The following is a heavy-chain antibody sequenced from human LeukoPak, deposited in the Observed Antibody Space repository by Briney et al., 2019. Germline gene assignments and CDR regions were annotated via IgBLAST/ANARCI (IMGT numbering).Heavy chain of an antibody. D-gene: IGHD1-1*01. CDR2: ISANNFDT. V-gene: IGHV3-43*02. J-gene: IGHJ4*02. CDR3: ARDGPAGTDH. CDR1: GFTFFDHA. Sequence: PGGSLRLSCSASGFTFFDHAMHWVRQAPGKGLEWISLISANNFDTFYADSVQGRFSVSRDNSKNSLFLQMDSLRAEDTGMYFCARDGPAGTDHWGQGPLVTVSS.